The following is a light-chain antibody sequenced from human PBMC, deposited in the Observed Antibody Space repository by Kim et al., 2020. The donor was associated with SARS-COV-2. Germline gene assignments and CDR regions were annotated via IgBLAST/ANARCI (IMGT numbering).Light chain of an antibody. CDR2: GAS. Sequence: LSPGERATLSCRASQSISSGYLAWYQRKPGQAPRLLNYGASSRATGIPDRFSGSGSGTDFTLTISRLEPEDFVVYYCQQYSSSPRTFGRGTKLEI. CDR1: QSISSGY. CDR3: QQYSSSPRT. V-gene: IGKV3-20*01. J-gene: IGKJ4*02.